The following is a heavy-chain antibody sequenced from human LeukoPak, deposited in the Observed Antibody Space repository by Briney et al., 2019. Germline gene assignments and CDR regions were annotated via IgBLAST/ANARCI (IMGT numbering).Heavy chain of an antibody. V-gene: IGHV4-39*07. D-gene: IGHD6-13*01. CDR2: IYYSGST. CDR3: ARDPSSSCSFDY. Sequence: SGTLSLTCTVSGGSISSSSYYCGWLRQPPRKGLEWIGSIYYSGSTYYNPSLKSGVTILVDTSKNKFSPKMSSETAADKAVYYCARDPSSSCSFDYWGQGTLVTVSS. J-gene: IGHJ4*02. CDR1: GGSISSSSYY.